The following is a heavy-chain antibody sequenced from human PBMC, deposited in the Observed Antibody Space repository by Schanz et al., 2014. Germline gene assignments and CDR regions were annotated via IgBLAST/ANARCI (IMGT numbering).Heavy chain of an antibody. CDR2: IVGGGGRT. CDR1: GFTFSGYA. Sequence: EVQLVESGGALVQPGGSLRLSCAASGFTFSGYAMSWVRQAPGKGLEWVSSIVGGGGRTYYADSVKGRFTISRDNSKNTLYLQVNSLRAEDTAVYYCAKHVRSLTGNDYWGQGTLVTVSS. D-gene: IGHD3-9*01. V-gene: IGHV3-23*04. J-gene: IGHJ4*02. CDR3: AKHVRSLTGNDY.